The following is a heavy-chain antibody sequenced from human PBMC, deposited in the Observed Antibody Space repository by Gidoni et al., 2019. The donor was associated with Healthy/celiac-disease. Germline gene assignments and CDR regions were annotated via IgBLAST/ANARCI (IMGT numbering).Heavy chain of an antibody. J-gene: IGHJ4*02. CDR2: IYYSGST. CDR3: ARQVQWLVQY. CDR1: GGSISSSSYY. V-gene: IGHV4-39*01. D-gene: IGHD6-19*01. Sequence: QLQLQESGPGLAKPPETLSLTCTVSGGSISSSSYYWGWIRQPPGKGLEWIGSIYYSGSTYYNPSLKSRVTISVDTSKNQFSLKLSSVTAADTAVYYCARQVQWLVQYWGQGTLVTVSS.